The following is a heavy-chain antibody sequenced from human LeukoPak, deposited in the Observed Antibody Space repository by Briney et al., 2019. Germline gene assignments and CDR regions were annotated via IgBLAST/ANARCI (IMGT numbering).Heavy chain of an antibody. J-gene: IGHJ4*02. V-gene: IGHV1-24*01. CDR3: ATQTGSGWTFDY. CDR1: GYTLTELS. D-gene: IGHD6-19*01. CDR2: FDPEDGET. Sequence: ASVKVSCKVSGYTLTELSMHWVRQAPGKGLEWMGGFDPEDGETIYAQKFQGRVTMTEDTSTDTAYMELSSLRSEDTAVYYCATQTGSGWTFDYWGQGTLVTVSS.